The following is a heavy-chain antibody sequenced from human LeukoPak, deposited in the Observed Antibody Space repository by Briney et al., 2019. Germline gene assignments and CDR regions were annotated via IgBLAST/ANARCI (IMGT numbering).Heavy chain of an antibody. Sequence: SETLSLTCTVSGGSISSGSYDWYWIRQPAGKGLEWIGHLYTSGSMSYNPSLKSRVTTSVDTSKNQFSLKLTSVTAADTAVYYCTKGRGIWGQGTLVTVSS. V-gene: IGHV4-61*09. CDR2: LYTSGSM. J-gene: IGHJ4*02. D-gene: IGHD3-10*01. CDR1: GGSISSGSYD. CDR3: TKGRGI.